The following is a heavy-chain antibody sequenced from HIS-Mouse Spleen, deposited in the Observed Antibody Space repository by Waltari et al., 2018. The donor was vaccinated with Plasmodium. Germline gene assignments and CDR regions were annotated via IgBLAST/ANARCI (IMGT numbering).Heavy chain of an antibody. CDR1: GYTFTGYY. D-gene: IGHD6-13*01. CDR3: ARDLAAAGHFDY. CDR2: INPNRGGT. V-gene: IGHV1-2*02. J-gene: IGHJ4*02. Sequence: QVQLVQSGAEVKKPGASVKVSCKASGYTFTGYYMHWVRQAPGQGLEWMGWINPNRGGTNYEQKCQGRVTMTRDTSISTAYMELSRLRSDDTAVYYCARDLAAAGHFDYWGQGTLVTVSS.